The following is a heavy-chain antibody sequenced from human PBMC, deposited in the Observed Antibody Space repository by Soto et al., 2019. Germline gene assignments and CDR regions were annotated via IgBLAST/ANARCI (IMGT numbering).Heavy chain of an antibody. CDR2: IYYSGST. Sequence: SETLSLTXTVSGGSISSGGYYWSWIRQHPGKGLEWIGYIYYSGSTYYNPSLKSRVTISVDTSKNQFSLKLSSVTAADTAVYYCARGPAPYYYGMDVWGQGTTVTVSS. J-gene: IGHJ6*02. CDR3: ARGPAPYYYGMDV. CDR1: GGSISSGGYY. V-gene: IGHV4-31*02.